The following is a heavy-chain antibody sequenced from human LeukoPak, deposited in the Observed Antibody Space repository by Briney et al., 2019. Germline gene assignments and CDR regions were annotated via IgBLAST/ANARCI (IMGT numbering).Heavy chain of an antibody. CDR3: TQRDY. J-gene: IGHJ4*02. V-gene: IGHV3-73*01. Sequence: GGSLRLSCAASGFMFSGSTIHWVRQASGKGLEWVGRIRSRTDNYATVYAASVKGRFTISRDDSKNTAYLQMNSLKTEDTAMYYCTQRDYWGQRTLVTVSS. CDR2: IRSRTDNYAT. CDR1: GFMFSGST. D-gene: IGHD5-24*01.